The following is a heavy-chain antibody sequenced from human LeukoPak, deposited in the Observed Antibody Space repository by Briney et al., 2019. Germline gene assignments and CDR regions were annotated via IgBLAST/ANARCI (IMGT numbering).Heavy chain of an antibody. D-gene: IGHD1-26*01. J-gene: IGHJ5*02. V-gene: IGHV3-21*01. CDR2: ISSSSSYI. CDR1: GFTFSSYS. Sequence: GGSLRLSCAASGFTFSSYSMNWVRQAPGKGLEWVSSISSSSSYIYYADSVKGRFTISRDNAKNSLYLQMNSLRAEDTAVYFCARDNSVGDYAWWFDPWGQGTLVTVSS. CDR3: ARDNSVGDYAWWFDP.